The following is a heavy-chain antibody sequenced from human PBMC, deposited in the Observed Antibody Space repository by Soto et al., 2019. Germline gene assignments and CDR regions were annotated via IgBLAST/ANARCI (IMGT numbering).Heavy chain of an antibody. CDR1: GFTFSDYY. D-gene: IGHD6-6*01. V-gene: IGHV3-11*01. J-gene: IGHJ3*02. Sequence: GGSLRLSCAASGFTFSDYYMSWIRQAPGKGLEWVSYISSSGSTIYYADSVKGRFTISRDNAKNSLYLQMNSLRAEDTAVYYCVGEFEYSSSSYAFDIWGQGTMVTVSS. CDR3: VGEFEYSSSSYAFDI. CDR2: ISSSGSTI.